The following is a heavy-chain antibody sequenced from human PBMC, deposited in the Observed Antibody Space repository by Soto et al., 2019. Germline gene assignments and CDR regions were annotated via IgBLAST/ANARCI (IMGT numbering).Heavy chain of an antibody. V-gene: IGHV4-30-4*08. CDR1: GGSISNVNDC. CDR2: IYSGGSI. D-gene: IGHD7-27*01. Sequence: QVQLQESGPGLVKPSQTLSLTCIVSGGSISNVNDCWSWIRQRPDKGLEWIGHIYSGGSIYNHPSLTRLITILVDTYKNQSPMQRGSVSAADAADYYWGRGPSGDKVNYWGQGTLVTVSS. CDR3: GRGPSGDKVNY. J-gene: IGHJ4*02.